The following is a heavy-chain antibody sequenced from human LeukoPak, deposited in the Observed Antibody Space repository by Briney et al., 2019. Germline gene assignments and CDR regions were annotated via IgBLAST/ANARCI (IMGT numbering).Heavy chain of an antibody. CDR2: NYPGDSDT. J-gene: IGHJ3*01. CDR3: ARRVSSSGFDAFDV. CDR1: GYSFTSYW. Sequence: GESLKISCQGSGYSFTSYWIGWVRQMPGKGLEWMGINYPGDSDTTYSLSFQGQVTMSADKSISTAYLQWSSLKASDTAMYYCARRVSSSGFDAFDVWGQGTMVTVSS. V-gene: IGHV5-51*01. D-gene: IGHD5-12*01.